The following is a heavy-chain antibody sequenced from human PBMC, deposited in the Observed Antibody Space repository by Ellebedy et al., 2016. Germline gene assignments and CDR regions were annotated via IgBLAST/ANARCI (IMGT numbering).Heavy chain of an antibody. V-gene: IGHV4-4*07. D-gene: IGHD5-24*01. J-gene: IGHJ4*02. CDR3: ARPGRRGGSFDY. CDR1: GGSISGYY. Sequence: SETLSLXXTVSGGSISGYYWTWIRQPAGKGLEWIGRIYTSFYTSGSTNYNPSLKSRVTMSVDTSKNQFSLRLSSVTAADTAVYYCARPGRRGGSFDYWGQGTLVTVSS. CDR2: IYTSFYTSGST.